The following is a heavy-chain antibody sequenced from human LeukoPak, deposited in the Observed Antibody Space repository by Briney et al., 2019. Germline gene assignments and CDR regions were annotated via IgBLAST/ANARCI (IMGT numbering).Heavy chain of an antibody. CDR1: GFTVSSNY. CDR2: IYSGGST. J-gene: IGHJ5*02. D-gene: IGHD3-10*01. V-gene: IGHV3-53*01. Sequence: GGSLRLSCAASGFTVSSNYMSWVRQAPGKGLEWVSVIYSGGSTYYADSVKGRFTISRDNSKNTLYLQMNSLRAEDTAVYYCARSLVGAGSRGWWFDPWGQGTLVTVSS. CDR3: ARSLVGAGSRGWWFDP.